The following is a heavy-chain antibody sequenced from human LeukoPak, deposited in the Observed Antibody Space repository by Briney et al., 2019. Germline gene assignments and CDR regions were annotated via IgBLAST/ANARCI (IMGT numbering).Heavy chain of an antibody. CDR3: AKSRNFYYYFMEV. CDR2: ISGSDYT. V-gene: IGHV3-23*01. J-gene: IGHJ6*03. Sequence: GGSLRLSCAASGFNFSDYGMIWVRQAPGKGLEWVSGISGSDYTDHADSVKGRFTISRDNSKNTLYLQMNSLRAEDTALYYCAKSRNFYYYFMEVSGRGTKVTISS. CDR1: GFNFSDYG.